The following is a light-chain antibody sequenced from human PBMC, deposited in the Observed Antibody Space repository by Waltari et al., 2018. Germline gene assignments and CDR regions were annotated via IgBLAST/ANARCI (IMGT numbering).Light chain of an antibody. J-gene: IGLJ3*02. CDR2: KAN. CDR1: SGSISTTSY. Sequence: HTVVTQEPSLSVSPGGTVTLTCALCSGSISTTSYATWYQQTPGQAPRTLVYKANARSSGVPDRFSGSILGNTAALTITGAQADDESDYYCALYMGSGIWVFGGGTRLTVL. CDR3: ALYMGSGIWV. V-gene: IGLV8-61*01.